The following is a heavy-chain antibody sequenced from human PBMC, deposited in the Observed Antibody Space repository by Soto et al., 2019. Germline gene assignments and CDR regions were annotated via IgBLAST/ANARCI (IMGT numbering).Heavy chain of an antibody. D-gene: IGHD6-19*01. J-gene: IGHJ4*02. CDR3: ARYITVAGTIDY. Sequence: GGSLRLSCAASGFTFSSYAMHWVRQAPGKGLEWVAVISYDGSNKYYADSVKGRFTISRDNSKNTLYLQMNSLIAEDTAVYYCARYITVAGTIDYWGQGTLVTVSS. CDR2: ISYDGSNK. CDR1: GFTFSSYA. V-gene: IGHV3-30*04.